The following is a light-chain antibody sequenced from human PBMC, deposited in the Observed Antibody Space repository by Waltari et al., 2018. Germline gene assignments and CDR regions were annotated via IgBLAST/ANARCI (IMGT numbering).Light chain of an antibody. V-gene: IGLV3-21*04. CDR3: QVWDTSIDLSV. Sequence: SYVLTQAPSVSVAPGETARITCWGNNIEDKNVQRYQQKPGQAPLLVIFYDSDRPSGIPERFSGSNSGNTATLTISRAEAGDEADYYCQVWDTSIDLSVLGTGTKVTVL. CDR2: YDS. J-gene: IGLJ1*01. CDR1: NIEDKN.